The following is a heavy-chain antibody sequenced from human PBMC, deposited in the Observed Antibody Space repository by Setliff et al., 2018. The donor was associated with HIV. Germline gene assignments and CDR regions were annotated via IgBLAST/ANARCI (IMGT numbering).Heavy chain of an antibody. CDR3: ARDRLYSGSLNAFDI. CDR2: ISAYNGNT. D-gene: IGHD1-26*01. J-gene: IGHJ3*02. V-gene: IGHV1-18*01. Sequence: GASVKVSCKASGYTFTKYGVSWVRQAPGQGLEWMGWISAYNGNTNYPQKFQGRVTMTTDTSTSTAYMELRSLRSDDTAVYYCARDRLYSGSLNAFDIWGQGTMVTVSS. CDR1: GYTFTKYG.